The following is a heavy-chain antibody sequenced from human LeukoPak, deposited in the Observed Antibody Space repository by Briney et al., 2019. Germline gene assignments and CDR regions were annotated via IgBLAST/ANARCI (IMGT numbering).Heavy chain of an antibody. D-gene: IGHD4/OR15-4a*01. J-gene: IGHJ4*02. CDR2: IYSDNT. Sequence: GSLRLSCAASGFSFSTYSMIWVRQAPGKGLEWVSFIYSDNTHYSDSVKGRFTISRDNSKNTLYLQMNSLRAEDTAVYYCARRAGAYSHPYDYWGQGTLVTVSS. V-gene: IGHV3-53*01. CDR1: GFSFSTYS. CDR3: ARRAGAYSHPYDY.